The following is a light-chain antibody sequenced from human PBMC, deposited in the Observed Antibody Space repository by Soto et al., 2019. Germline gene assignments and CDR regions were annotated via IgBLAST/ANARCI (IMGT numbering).Light chain of an antibody. Sequence: EILLTQSPGTLSLSPGERATLSCRASQSVSSSYLSWYQLKPGQAPRLLIYGASSRATGIPDRFSGSGSVTDFTLTISRLEPEDFAVYYCQQYGYSFRAFGQGTKVEL. CDR3: QQYGYSFRA. V-gene: IGKV3-20*01. CDR1: QSVSSSY. CDR2: GAS. J-gene: IGKJ1*01.